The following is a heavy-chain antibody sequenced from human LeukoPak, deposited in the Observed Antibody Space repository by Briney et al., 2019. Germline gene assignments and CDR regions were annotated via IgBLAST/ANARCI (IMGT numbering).Heavy chain of an antibody. CDR2: ISGSGGST. D-gene: IGHD3-3*01. CDR1: GFTFNNYA. J-gene: IGHJ5*02. CDR3: AKFAAGGYYSGPFDP. V-gene: IGHV3-23*01. Sequence: GGSLRLSCAASGFTFNNYAMSWVRQTPGKGLEWVPAISGSGGSTHYADSVKGRFIVSRDNSDNTLFLQMSSLRAGDTAVYYCAKFAAGGYYSGPFDPWGQGTLVTVSS.